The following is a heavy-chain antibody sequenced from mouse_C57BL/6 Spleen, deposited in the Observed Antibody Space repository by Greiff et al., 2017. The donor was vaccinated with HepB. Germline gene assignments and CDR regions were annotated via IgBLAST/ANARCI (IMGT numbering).Heavy chain of an antibody. J-gene: IGHJ2*01. V-gene: IGHV6-6*01. CDR2: IRNKANNHAT. CDR1: GFTFSDAW. D-gene: IGHD2-2*01. Sequence: EVMLVESGGGLVQPGGSMKLSCAASGFTFSDAWMDWVRQSPEKGLEWVAEIRNKANNHATYYAESVKGRFTISRDDSKSSVYLQMNSLRAEDTGIYYCTREVTTPFDYWGQGTTLTVSS. CDR3: TREVTTPFDY.